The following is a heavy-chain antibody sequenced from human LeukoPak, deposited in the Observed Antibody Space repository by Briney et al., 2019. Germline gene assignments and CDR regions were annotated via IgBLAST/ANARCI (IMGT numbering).Heavy chain of an antibody. CDR1: GFTFSNYT. V-gene: IGHV3-21*01. CDR2: ISSSSSYI. D-gene: IGHD6-19*01. J-gene: IGHJ4*02. Sequence: GGTLRLSCAASGFTFSNYTMNWVCQAPGKGLEWVSSISSSSSYIYSADSVKGRFTISRDNAKNSLYLQMNSLRAEDTAVYYCARDRSGWYPENYSDYWGQGTLVTVSS. CDR3: ARDRSGWYPENYSDY.